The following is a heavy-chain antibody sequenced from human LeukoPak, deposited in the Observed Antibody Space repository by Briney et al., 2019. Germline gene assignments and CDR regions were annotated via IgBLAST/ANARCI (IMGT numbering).Heavy chain of an antibody. Sequence: PGGSLRLSCAASGFTFSSYSMNWVREAPGRGLEWGSSISSSSSYIYYAESVKGRFTISRDNAKNSLYLQMNSLRAGDTAVYYCARDPLEDGGYYFDYWGKGTVVTVSS. D-gene: IGHD1-1*01. CDR3: ARDPLEDGGYYFDY. J-gene: IGHJ4*02. CDR2: ISSSSSYI. CDR1: GFTFSSYS. V-gene: IGHV3-21*01.